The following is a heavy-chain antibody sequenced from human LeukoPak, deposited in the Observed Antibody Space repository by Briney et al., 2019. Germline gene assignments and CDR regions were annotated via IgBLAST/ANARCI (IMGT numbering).Heavy chain of an antibody. Sequence: GGSLRLSCAASGFTVSSNYMSWVRQAPGKGLEWVSVIYSGGSTYYADSVKGRFTISRDNSKNTLYLQMNSLRAEDTAVYYCASVSGPFRPHYYYYGMDVWGQGTTVTVSS. D-gene: IGHD2/OR15-2a*01. CDR3: ASVSGPFRPHYYYYGMDV. V-gene: IGHV3-66*01. J-gene: IGHJ6*02. CDR2: IYSGGST. CDR1: GFTVSSNY.